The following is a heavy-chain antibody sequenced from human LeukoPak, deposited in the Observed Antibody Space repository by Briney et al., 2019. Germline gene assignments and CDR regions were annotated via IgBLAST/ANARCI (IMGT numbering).Heavy chain of an antibody. D-gene: IGHD1-14*01. CDR3: ARDPSLNL. J-gene: IGHJ6*04. V-gene: IGHV3-72*01. CDR2: TRNKAKSYTT. Sequence: PGGSLRLSCVASGFTFSDHYMDWVRQAPGKGLEWVGRTRNKAKSYTTEYAASVKGRFTISRDDSKNSLYLEMNSLKTEDTAVYYCARDPSLNLWGKGTTVTASS. CDR1: GFTFSDHY.